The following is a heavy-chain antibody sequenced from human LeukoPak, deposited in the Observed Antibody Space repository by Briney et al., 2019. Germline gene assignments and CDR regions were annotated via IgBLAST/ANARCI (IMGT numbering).Heavy chain of an antibody. J-gene: IGHJ6*03. CDR2: FDPEDGET. V-gene: IGHV1-24*01. D-gene: IGHD3-10*01. CDR1: GYTLTELY. Sequence: GASVKVSCKVSGYTLTELYMHWVRQAPGKGLEWMGGFDPEDGETIYAQKFQGRVTMTEDTSTDTAYRELSSLRSEDTAVYYCATTGSGNYYYYYMDVWGKGTTVTVSS. CDR3: ATTGSGNYYYYYMDV.